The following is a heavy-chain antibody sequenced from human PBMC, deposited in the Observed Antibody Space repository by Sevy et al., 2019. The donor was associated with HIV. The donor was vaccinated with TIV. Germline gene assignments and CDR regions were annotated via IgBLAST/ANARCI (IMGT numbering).Heavy chain of an antibody. CDR3: ARVGATITRAFDI. CDR2: ISSSGSTI. CDR1: GFTFSSYE. Sequence: GGSLRVSCAASGFTFSSYEMNWVRQAPGKGLEWVSYISSSGSTIYYADSVKGRFTISRDNAKNSLYLQMNSLRAEDTAVYYCARVGATITRAFDIRGQGTMVTVSS. V-gene: IGHV3-48*03. D-gene: IGHD1-26*01. J-gene: IGHJ3*02.